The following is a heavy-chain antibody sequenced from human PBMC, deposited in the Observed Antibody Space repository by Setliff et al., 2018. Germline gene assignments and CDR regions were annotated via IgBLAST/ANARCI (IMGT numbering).Heavy chain of an antibody. CDR3: ARDHSGWYGGAFDI. V-gene: IGHV2-26*01. Sequence: SGPTLVNPTETLTLTCTVSGFSLSNARLGVSWIRQPPGKALEWLAHIFSSDQISYSTSLRSRLTISKDTSKSQAVLMMTNMDPVDTATYYCARDHSGWYGGAFDIWGQGTMVTVSS. CDR1: GFSLSNARLG. CDR2: IFSSDQI. J-gene: IGHJ3*02. D-gene: IGHD6-19*01.